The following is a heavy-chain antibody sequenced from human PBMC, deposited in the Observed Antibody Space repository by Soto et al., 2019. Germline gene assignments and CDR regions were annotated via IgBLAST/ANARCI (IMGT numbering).Heavy chain of an antibody. CDR2: IYYSGST. CDR3: ARNTYYDFWSGEDFDYYYGMDV. CDR1: GGSISSGGYY. J-gene: IGHJ6*02. V-gene: IGHV4-31*03. D-gene: IGHD3-3*01. Sequence: SETLSLTCTVSGGSISSGGYYWSWIRQHPGKGLEWIGYIYYSGSTYYNPSLKSRVTISVDTSKNQFSLKLSSVTAADTAVYYCARNTYYDFWSGEDFDYYYGMDVWSQGTTVTVSS.